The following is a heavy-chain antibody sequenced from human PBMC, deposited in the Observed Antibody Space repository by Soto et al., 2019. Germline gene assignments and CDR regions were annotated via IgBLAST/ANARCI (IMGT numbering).Heavy chain of an antibody. CDR2: IFIGGTT. V-gene: IGHV4-4*07. CDR3: ARHLKQLGHFDY. Sequence: PSETLSLTCTVSGVSIRSFYWSWIRQPAGKGLEWIGRIFIGGTTNYNPSLKSRVTMSLDTSKNQFSLKLTSVTAADTAVYFCARHLKQLGHFDYWGRGTLVTVSS. CDR1: GVSIRSFY. D-gene: IGHD1-1*01. J-gene: IGHJ4*02.